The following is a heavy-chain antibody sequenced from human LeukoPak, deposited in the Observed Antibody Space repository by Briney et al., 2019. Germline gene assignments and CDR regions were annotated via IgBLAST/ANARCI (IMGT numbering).Heavy chain of an antibody. V-gene: IGHV1-69*01. CDR1: GGTFISYA. Sequence: SVTVSFKASGGTFISYAISWVRQAPGQGLEWMGGIIPIFGTANYAQNFQGRVTITADESTSTAYMELSSLRSEDTGVYYCASVFGVNCLITIFGGPPRDWGQGTLVTVSS. CDR2: IIPIFGTA. J-gene: IGHJ4*02. CDR3: ASVFGVNCLITIFGGPPRD. D-gene: IGHD3-3*01.